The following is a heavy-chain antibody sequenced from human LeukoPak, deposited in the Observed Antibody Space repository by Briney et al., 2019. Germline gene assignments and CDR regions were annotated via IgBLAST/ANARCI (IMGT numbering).Heavy chain of an antibody. CDR2: IYASGGT. CDR1: GASINSGY. V-gene: IGHV4-4*07. CDR3: ARGWAPRGEKSSFAS. J-gene: IGHJ4*02. Sequence: PSETLSLTCSVSGASINSGYWTWVRQVAGTGLEWIGRIYASGGTNYNPYLRSRIAMSVDTSKNQFSLDLYSVTAADTGVYYCARGWAPRGEKSSFASWGQGTLVTVSS. D-gene: IGHD3-10*01.